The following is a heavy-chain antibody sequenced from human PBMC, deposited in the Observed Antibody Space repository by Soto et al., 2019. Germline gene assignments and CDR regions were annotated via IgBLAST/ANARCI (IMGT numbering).Heavy chain of an antibody. J-gene: IGHJ4*02. Sequence: QVQLQESDPGLVKPSQTLSLACPVSGGSISSGGSYWSWLRQHPGKGLEFIGYISHSGITYYNPSLKSRLTISLDTSKNQFSLNLKSVTAADSAVYYCARSWSSNLFFDSWGQGTLVTVSP. V-gene: IGHV4-31*03. CDR2: ISHSGIT. CDR1: GGSISSGGSY. D-gene: IGHD6-13*01. CDR3: ARSWSSNLFFDS.